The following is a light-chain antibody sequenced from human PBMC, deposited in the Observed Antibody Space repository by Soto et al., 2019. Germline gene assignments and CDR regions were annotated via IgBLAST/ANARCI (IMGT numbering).Light chain of an antibody. Sequence: EIVMTQSPATLSVSPGERATLSCRASQSVGSNIAWYQQKPGQAPRLLIYVASIRATGIPARFSGSGSGTEFTLTITSLQSEDVAVYYCQQYKEWPPETFGQGTKVDIK. V-gene: IGKV3-15*01. CDR3: QQYKEWPPET. CDR2: VAS. J-gene: IGKJ1*01. CDR1: QSVGSN.